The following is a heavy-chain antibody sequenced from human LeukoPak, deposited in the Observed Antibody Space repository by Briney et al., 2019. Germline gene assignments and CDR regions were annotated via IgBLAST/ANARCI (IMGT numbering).Heavy chain of an antibody. J-gene: IGHJ4*02. Sequence: GESLKISCKGSGYSFTSYWICWVRQMPGKGLEWMGIIYPGDSDTRYSPSFQGPVTISADMSISTAYLQWSSLKASDTAMYYCARRLPYCGGDCYSHDYWGQGTLVTVSS. D-gene: IGHD2-21*01. CDR1: GYSFTSYW. V-gene: IGHV5-51*01. CDR2: IYPGDSDT. CDR3: ARRLPYCGGDCYSHDY.